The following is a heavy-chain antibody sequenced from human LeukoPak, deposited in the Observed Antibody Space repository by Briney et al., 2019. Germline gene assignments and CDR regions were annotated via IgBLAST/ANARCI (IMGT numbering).Heavy chain of an antibody. J-gene: IGHJ4*02. Sequence: PGRSLRLSCAASGFTFSSYAMHWVRQAPGKGLEWVAVISYDGSNKYYADSVKGRFTISRDNSKNTLYLQMNSLRAEDTAVYYCARDHYYGSGSYHFDYWGQRTLVTVSS. V-gene: IGHV3-30*04. CDR2: ISYDGSNK. CDR3: ARDHYYGSGSYHFDY. D-gene: IGHD3-10*01. CDR1: GFTFSSYA.